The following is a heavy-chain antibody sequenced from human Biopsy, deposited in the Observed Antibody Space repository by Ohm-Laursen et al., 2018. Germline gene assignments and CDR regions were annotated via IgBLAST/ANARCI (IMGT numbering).Heavy chain of an antibody. D-gene: IGHD4-23*01. V-gene: IGHV3-11*01. Sequence: GSLRLSCAASGFSFSDYHMRWIRRAPGRGLEWVSYISGGGTIYYGDYMKCRVTISRDNAKNSLYLQMNSLRAEDTAVYYYARGTRWGAYSMDVWGQGTTVTVSS. CDR2: ISGGGTI. CDR1: GFSFSDYH. J-gene: IGHJ6*02. CDR3: ARGTRWGAYSMDV.